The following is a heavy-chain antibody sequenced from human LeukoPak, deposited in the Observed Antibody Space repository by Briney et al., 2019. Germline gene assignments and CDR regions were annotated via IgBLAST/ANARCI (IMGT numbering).Heavy chain of an antibody. V-gene: IGHV3-64*01. D-gene: IGHD1-26*01. Sequence: NSVKGRFTISRDNSKNTLYLQMGSLRAEDMAVYYCARVRPDESGGSFIYYYYYYMDVWGKGTTVTISS. CDR3: ARVRPDESGGSFIYYYYYYMDV. J-gene: IGHJ6*03.